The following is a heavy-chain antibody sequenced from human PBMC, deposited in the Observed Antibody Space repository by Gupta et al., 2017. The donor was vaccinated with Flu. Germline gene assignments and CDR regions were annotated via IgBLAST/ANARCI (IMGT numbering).Heavy chain of an antibody. Sequence: EVQLVESGGGLVQPGRSLRLSCAASGFTFDDYAMHWVRQPPGKGLEWVSGISWNSGSIGYADSVKGRFTVSRDNAKNSLYLQMNSLRAEDTALYYCAKDFSPGYCTTNRCPDSNYYYYGMDVWGQGTTVTVSS. V-gene: IGHV3-9*01. J-gene: IGHJ6*02. D-gene: IGHD2-8*01. CDR2: ISWNSGSI. CDR1: GFTFDDYA. CDR3: AKDFSPGYCTTNRCPDSNYYYYGMDV.